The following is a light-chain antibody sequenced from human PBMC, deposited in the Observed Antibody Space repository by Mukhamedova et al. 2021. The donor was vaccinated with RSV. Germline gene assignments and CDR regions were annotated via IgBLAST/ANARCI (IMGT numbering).Light chain of an antibody. J-gene: IGLJ1*01. Sequence: YASWYQQRPGQAPVVVLYGKNNRPSGIPDRFSGSSLGNTASLTITGAQAEDEADYYCNSRDDSGNHYVFGTRTKVPVL. CDR3: NSRDDSGNHYV. CDR2: GKN. CDR1: Y. V-gene: IGLV3-19*01.